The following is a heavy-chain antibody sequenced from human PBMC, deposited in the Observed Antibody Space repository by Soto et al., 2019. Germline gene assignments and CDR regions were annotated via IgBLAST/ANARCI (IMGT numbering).Heavy chain of an antibody. Sequence: PGGSLRLSCAASGFTFSSYGMHWVRQAPGKGLEWVAVISYDGSNKYYADSVKGRFTISRDNSKNTLYLQMNSLRAEDTAVYYCAKDRAPSGYDSFDYWGQGT. CDR3: AKDRAPSGYDSFDY. D-gene: IGHD5-12*01. V-gene: IGHV3-30*18. CDR1: GFTFSSYG. J-gene: IGHJ4*02. CDR2: ISYDGSNK.